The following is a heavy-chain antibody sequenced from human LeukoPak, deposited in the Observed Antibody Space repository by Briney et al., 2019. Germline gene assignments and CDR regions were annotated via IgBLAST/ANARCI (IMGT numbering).Heavy chain of an antibody. Sequence: GGSLRLSCAASGFTFSSYAMHWVRQAPGKGLEWVAVISCDGSNKYYADSVKGRFTISRDNAKNSLYLQMNSLRAEDTALYYCARVRGIAVAGEIDYWGQGTLVSVSS. CDR1: GFTFSSYA. V-gene: IGHV3-30-3*01. CDR2: ISCDGSNK. J-gene: IGHJ4*02. CDR3: ARVRGIAVAGEIDY. D-gene: IGHD6-19*01.